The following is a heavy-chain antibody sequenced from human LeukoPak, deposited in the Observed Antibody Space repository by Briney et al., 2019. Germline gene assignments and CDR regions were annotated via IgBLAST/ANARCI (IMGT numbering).Heavy chain of an antibody. CDR2: IYYSGST. D-gene: IGHD5-24*01. V-gene: IGHV4-30-4*01. J-gene: IGHJ4*02. CDR3: AREGVRDGYADY. Sequence: SETLSLTCTVSGGSLSSGNYYWGWIRQPPGRGLEWIGYIYYSGSTYYNPSLKSRVTISVDTSKNQFSLKLSSVTAADTAVYYCAREGVRDGYADYWGQGTLVTVSS. CDR1: GGSLSSGNYY.